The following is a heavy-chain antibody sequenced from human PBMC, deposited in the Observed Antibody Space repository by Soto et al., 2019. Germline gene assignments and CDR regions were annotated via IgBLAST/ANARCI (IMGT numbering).Heavy chain of an antibody. CDR3: ARDRSKRFDP. Sequence: QVQLVESGGGVVQPGRSLRLSCAASGFTFSSYAMHWVRQAPGKGLEWVAVISYDGSNKYYADSVKGRFTISRDNSKNTLYLQMHSLRAEDTAVYYCARDRSKRFDPWGQGTLVTVSS. CDR1: GFTFSSYA. J-gene: IGHJ5*02. D-gene: IGHD3-10*01. V-gene: IGHV3-30-3*01. CDR2: ISYDGSNK.